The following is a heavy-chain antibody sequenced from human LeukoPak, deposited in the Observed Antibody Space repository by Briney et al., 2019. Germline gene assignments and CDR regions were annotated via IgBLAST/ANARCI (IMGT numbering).Heavy chain of an antibody. CDR1: GFTFSSYA. CDR2: ISYDGSNK. D-gene: IGHD5-18*01. J-gene: IGHJ4*02. Sequence: GGSLRLSCAASGFTFSSYAMHWVRQAPGKGLEWVAVISYDGSNKYYADSVKGRFTISRDNAKTSLYLQMNSLRAEDTAVYYCARDLSGVTGYTYGRGIDYWGQGTLVTVSS. V-gene: IGHV3-30*04. CDR3: ARDLSGVTGYTYGRGIDY.